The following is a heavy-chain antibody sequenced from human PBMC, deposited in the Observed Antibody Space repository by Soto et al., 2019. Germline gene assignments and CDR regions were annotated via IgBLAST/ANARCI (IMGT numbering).Heavy chain of an antibody. CDR2: TYYRSKWYT. Sequence: SQTLPLTCAISGDSVSSNSPAWNWIRQSPSRGLEWPGRTYYRSKWYTDYAVSVKSRITINPDTSKNQFALKLNSLTPEDTAVYYCARAGRELQRPRWGQGTLVTVSS. V-gene: IGHV6-1*01. CDR3: ARAGRELQRPR. CDR1: GDSVSSNSPA. J-gene: IGHJ4*02. D-gene: IGHD1-1*01.